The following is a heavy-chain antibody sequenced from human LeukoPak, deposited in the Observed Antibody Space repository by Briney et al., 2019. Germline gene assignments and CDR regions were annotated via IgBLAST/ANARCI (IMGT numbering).Heavy chain of an antibody. Sequence: PGGSLRLSSAAPGITFINYEVNWVRQAPGKGLEWVSYISSRGTTTHYADSVKGRFIISRDNAENSLYLQMNSLRVEDTALYHCVRDRGTATVRSFDIWGQGTLVTVSS. J-gene: IGHJ3*02. D-gene: IGHD4-17*01. V-gene: IGHV3-48*03. CDR2: ISSRGTTT. CDR3: VRDRGTATVRSFDI. CDR1: GITFINYE.